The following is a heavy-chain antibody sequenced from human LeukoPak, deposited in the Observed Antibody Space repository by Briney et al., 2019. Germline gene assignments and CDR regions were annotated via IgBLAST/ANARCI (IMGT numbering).Heavy chain of an antibody. J-gene: IGHJ4*02. Sequence: GGSLRLSCAASGFTFSSYAMSWVRKAPGKGLEWVSAISGSGGSTYYADSVKGRFTISRDNSKNTLYLQMNSLRAEDTAVYYCAKSPVYYGSGSYSDYWGQGTLVTVSS. CDR3: AKSPVYYGSGSYSDY. D-gene: IGHD3-10*01. CDR2: ISGSGGST. CDR1: GFTFSSYA. V-gene: IGHV3-23*01.